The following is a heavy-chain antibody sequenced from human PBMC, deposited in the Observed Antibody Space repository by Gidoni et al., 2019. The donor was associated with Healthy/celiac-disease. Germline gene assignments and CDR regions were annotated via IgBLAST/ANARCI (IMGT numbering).Heavy chain of an antibody. D-gene: IGHD6-13*01. Sequence: QVQLVESGGGVVQPGRSLRLSCAASGFTFSSYGMPWVRQAPGKGLEWVAVIWYDGSNKYYADSVKGRFTISRDNSKNTLYLQMNSLRAEDTAVYYCAREVAAAGEGFDYWGQGTLVTVSS. CDR2: IWYDGSNK. CDR3: AREVAAAGEGFDY. CDR1: GFTFSSYG. J-gene: IGHJ4*02. V-gene: IGHV3-33*01.